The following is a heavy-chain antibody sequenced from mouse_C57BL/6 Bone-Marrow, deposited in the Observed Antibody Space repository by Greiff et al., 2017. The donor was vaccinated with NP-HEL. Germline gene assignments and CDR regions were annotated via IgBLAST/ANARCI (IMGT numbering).Heavy chain of an antibody. D-gene: IGHD1-1*01. CDR3: ARIFYYGRVDYYAMDY. V-gene: IGHV1-63*01. CDR1: GYTFTNYW. CDR2: IYPGGGYT. J-gene: IGHJ4*01. Sequence: QVQLQQSGAELVRPGTSVKMSCKASGYTFTNYWIGWAKQRPGHGLEWIGDIYPGGGYTNYNEKFKGKATLTADKSSSTAYMQFSSLTSEDSAIYYCARIFYYGRVDYYAMDYWGQGTSVTVSS.